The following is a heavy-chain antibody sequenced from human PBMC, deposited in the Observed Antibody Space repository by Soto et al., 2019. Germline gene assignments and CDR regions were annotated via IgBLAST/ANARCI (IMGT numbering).Heavy chain of an antibody. CDR1: GGTFSSYT. Sequence: SVKVSCKASGGTFSSYTISWVRQAPGQGLEWMGRIIPILGIANYAQKFQGRVTITADKSTSTAYMELSSLRSEDTAVYYCARDTSYYYDSSGYYGDAFDIWGQGTMVTVSS. CDR2: IIPILGIA. V-gene: IGHV1-69*04. D-gene: IGHD3-22*01. CDR3: ARDTSYYYDSSGYYGDAFDI. J-gene: IGHJ3*02.